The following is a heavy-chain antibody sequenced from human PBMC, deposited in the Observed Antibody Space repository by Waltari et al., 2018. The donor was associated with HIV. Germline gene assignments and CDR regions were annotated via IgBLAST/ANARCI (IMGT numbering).Heavy chain of an antibody. V-gene: IGHV4-34*01. J-gene: IGHJ5*02. Sequence: QVHLQQWGAGQLKASETLSLTCAVYGGSLTDFYWSWLRQCPGRGLEWLAEINHKGRSDFTPSLKSRITIAIDPPKNQFSLTLKSVTAADTGVYFCARESRRRIRQGGINWFDPWGQGTPVNVLS. CDR3: ARESRRRIRQGGINWFDP. D-gene: IGHD3-10*01. CDR2: INHKGRS. CDR1: GGSLTDFY.